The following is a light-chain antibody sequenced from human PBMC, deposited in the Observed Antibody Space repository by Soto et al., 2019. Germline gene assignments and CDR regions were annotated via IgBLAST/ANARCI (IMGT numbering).Light chain of an antibody. CDR2: DVT. J-gene: IGLJ1*01. CDR1: ISDVGFYAR. Sequence: QSALTQPPSVSGSPGHSVTISCTGTISDVGFYARVSWYQQVPGTAPQLLIYDVTNRPSGVPDPFSGSQSSTTASLTVSGLQAEDEADYYCSSYTSSSTDVFGTGTKLTVL. V-gene: IGLV2-18*02. CDR3: SSYTSSSTDV.